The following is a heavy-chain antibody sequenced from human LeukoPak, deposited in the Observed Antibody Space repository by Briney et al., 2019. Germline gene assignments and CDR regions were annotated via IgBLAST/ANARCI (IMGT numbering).Heavy chain of an antibody. J-gene: IGHJ4*02. CDR2: FDPEDGET. CDR1: GYTLNELS. Sequence: ASVKVSCKVSGYTLNELSMHWVRQAPGKRLEWMGGFDPEDGETIYAQKFQGRVTMTEDTSTDTAYMELSSLRSEDTAVYYCATLPYYDFSSLVWGQGTLVTVSS. CDR3: ATLPYYDFSSLV. D-gene: IGHD3-3*01. V-gene: IGHV1-24*01.